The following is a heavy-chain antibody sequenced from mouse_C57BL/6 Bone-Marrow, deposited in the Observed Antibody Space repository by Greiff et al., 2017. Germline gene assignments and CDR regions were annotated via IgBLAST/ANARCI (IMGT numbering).Heavy chain of an antibody. J-gene: IGHJ1*03. CDR2: ISYDGSN. CDR3: ARGGYSNYEWYFDV. V-gene: IGHV3-6*01. CDR1: GYSITSGYY. D-gene: IGHD2-5*01. Sequence: EVQLQESGPGLVKPSQSLSLTCSVTGYSITSGYYWNWIRQFPGNKLEWMGYISYDGSNNYNPSLKNRISITRDTSKNQFFLKLNSVTTEDTATYYCARGGYSNYEWYFDVWGTGTTVTVSS.